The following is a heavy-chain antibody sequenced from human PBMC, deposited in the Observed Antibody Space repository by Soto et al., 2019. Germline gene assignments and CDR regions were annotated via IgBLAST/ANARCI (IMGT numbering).Heavy chain of an antibody. CDR1: GYTFTGYY. CDR3: ARERFQVISDGMDV. D-gene: IGHD2-21*01. J-gene: IGHJ6*02. CDR2: INPETSGT. Sequence: ASVKVSCKASGYTFTGYYVHWVREAPGQGLEWMGWINPETSGTSCAQKFQGRVTLSRDTSINTAYLELSSLRFDDAAVYFCARERFQVISDGMDVWGQGTTVTVSS. V-gene: IGHV1-2*02.